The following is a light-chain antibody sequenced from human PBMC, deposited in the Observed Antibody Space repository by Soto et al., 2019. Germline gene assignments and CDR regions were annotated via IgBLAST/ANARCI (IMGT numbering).Light chain of an antibody. J-gene: IGLJ1*01. CDR1: SSDIGAYDY. CDR3: ASYTSFNTRV. Sequence: QSALTQPASLSGSPGQSITISCTGTSSDIGAYDYVSWFQQHPGKAPKLMIFEVSNRPSGVSDRFSGSKSGNTASLTISGLQAEDEADYYCASYTSFNTRVFGTGTKVTVL. CDR2: EVS. V-gene: IGLV2-14*03.